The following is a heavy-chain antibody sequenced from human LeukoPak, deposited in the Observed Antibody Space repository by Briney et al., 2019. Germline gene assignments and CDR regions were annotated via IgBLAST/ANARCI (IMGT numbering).Heavy chain of an antibody. J-gene: IGHJ4*02. CDR2: VSAYNGKT. CDR3: ARGGTYYPCIDY. V-gene: IGHV1-18*01. CDR1: GYTFTSSY. Sequence: GASVKVSCKASGYTFTSSYINWVRQDPGQGLEWMGWVSAYNGKTSYVQNFQGRVTMTTDSSTNTAYMDLTSLTSDDTAVYYCARGGTYYPCIDYWGQGTLVTVSS. D-gene: IGHD1-26*01.